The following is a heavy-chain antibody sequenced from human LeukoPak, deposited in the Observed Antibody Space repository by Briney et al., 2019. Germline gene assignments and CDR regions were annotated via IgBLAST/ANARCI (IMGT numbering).Heavy chain of an antibody. D-gene: IGHD2-21*02. CDR3: ARVGGDGLFDY. J-gene: IGHJ4*02. CDR1: GGTFSSYA. CDR2: IIPIFGTA. V-gene: IGHV1-69*13. Sequence: GASVKVSCKASGGTFSSYAISWVRQAPGQGLEWMGGIIPIFGTANYAQKFQGRVTITADESASTAYMELSSLRSEDTAVYYCARVGGDGLFDYWGQGTLVTVSS.